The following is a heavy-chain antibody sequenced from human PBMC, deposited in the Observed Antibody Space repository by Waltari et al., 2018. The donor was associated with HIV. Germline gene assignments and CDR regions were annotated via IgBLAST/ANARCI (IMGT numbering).Heavy chain of an antibody. V-gene: IGHV4-34*02. Sequence: QVQLQQWGARLLKPSETLSLTCAVYGVSLDVYSWNWLRQTPGKGVEWIGEVNHGGTSISVPSLKSRVSISVNAFKRQFSLNLTSVTAADTGVYFCARRGLDPLIPNNWFDSWGQGTVVIVSS. CDR2: VNHGGTS. J-gene: IGHJ5*01. CDR3: ARRGLDPLIPNNWFDS. CDR1: GVSLDVYS. D-gene: IGHD3-16*01.